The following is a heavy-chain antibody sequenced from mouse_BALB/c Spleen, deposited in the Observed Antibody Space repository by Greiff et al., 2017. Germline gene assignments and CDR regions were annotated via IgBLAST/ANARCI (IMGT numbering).Heavy chain of an antibody. CDR3: AREGNRYDGYAMDY. J-gene: IGHJ4*01. D-gene: IGHD2-14*01. CDR2: ISSGGSYT. Sequence: EVHLVESGGGLVKPGGSLKLSCAASGFTFSSYAMSWVRQSPEKRLEWVAEISSGGSYTYYPDTVTGRFTISRDNAKNTLYLEMSSLRSEDTAMYYCAREGNRYDGYAMDYWGQGTSVTVSS. V-gene: IGHV5-9-4*01. CDR1: GFTFSSYA.